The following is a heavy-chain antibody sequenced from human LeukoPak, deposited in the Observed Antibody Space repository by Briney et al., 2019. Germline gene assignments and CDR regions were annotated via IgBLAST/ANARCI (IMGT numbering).Heavy chain of an antibody. Sequence: SETLSLTCTVSGASISDGDYYWSWIRQPAGRGLEWIGRIYTSGSTNYNPSLESRVSISVDTSRNHFSLTLTSVTAADTAVYFCAGRYLPKTVTTFDHWGQGTLVTVSS. CDR2: IYTSGST. CDR3: AGRYLPKTVTTFDH. J-gene: IGHJ4*02. V-gene: IGHV4-61*02. CDR1: GASISDGDYY. D-gene: IGHD4-17*01.